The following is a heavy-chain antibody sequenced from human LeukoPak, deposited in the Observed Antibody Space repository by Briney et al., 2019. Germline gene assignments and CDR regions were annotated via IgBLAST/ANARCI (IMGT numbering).Heavy chain of an antibody. V-gene: IGHV3-23*01. J-gene: IGHJ6*03. CDR2: ISGVGDST. CDR1: GFTFSNYA. CDR3: AKRADGCSCVSCYDYYMDV. D-gene: IGHD2-15*01. Sequence: PGGSLRLSCAASGFTFSNYAMNWVRQAPGKGLEWVSTISGVGDSTYYAESVKGRFTMSRDNSKNTVYLHMNSLRVEDTAIYYCAKRADGCSCVSCYDYYMDVWGKGTTVTVSS.